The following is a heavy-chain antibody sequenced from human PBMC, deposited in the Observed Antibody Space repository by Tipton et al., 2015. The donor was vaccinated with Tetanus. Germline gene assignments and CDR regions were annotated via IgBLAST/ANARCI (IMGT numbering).Heavy chain of an antibody. CDR3: VSGSSHDY. V-gene: IGHV3-33*03. J-gene: IGHJ4*02. D-gene: IGHD5-12*01. CDR2: LWFDGGDE. Sequence: SLRLSCAASGFTFRSYGMHWVRQAPGKGLEWVAVLWFDGGDEYYADSVKGRFTISRDNAKNSLFLQMNSLRAEDTAIYYCVSGSSHDYWGQGTLVTVS. CDR1: GFTFRSYG.